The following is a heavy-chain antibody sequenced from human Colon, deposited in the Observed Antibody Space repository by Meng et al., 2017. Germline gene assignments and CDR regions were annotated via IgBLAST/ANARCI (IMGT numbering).Heavy chain of an antibody. V-gene: IGHV1-2*06. J-gene: IGHJ4*02. D-gene: IGHD2-21*02. CDR2: INPDRGDT. Sequence: VRQWEAGVEVRKPGSSMKVSWKASGGTLRMFPINWVRQAPGQGLEWMGRINPDRGDTNYAQKFQGRVTLTRDTSINTAYMELTGLRSDDTAVYYCAKIHLGDSGLDYWGQGTLVTVSS. CDR3: AKIHLGDSGLDY. CDR1: GGTLRMFP.